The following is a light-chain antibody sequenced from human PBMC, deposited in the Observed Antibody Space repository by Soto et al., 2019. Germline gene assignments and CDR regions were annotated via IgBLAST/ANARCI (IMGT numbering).Light chain of an antibody. CDR1: SSNIGNNY. CDR2: DNN. V-gene: IGLV1-51*01. Sequence: QSVLTQSPSVSAAPGQKVTISSSGSSSNIGNNYVSWYQQLPGTAPKLLIYDNNKRPSGIPDRFSGSKSGTSGTLDITGLQTGVEADYYCATWDGSLPGEVFGGGTKVTVL. CDR3: ATWDGSLPGEV. J-gene: IGLJ2*01.